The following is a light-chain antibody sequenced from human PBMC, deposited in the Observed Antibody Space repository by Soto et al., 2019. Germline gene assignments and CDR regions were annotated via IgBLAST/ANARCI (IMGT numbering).Light chain of an antibody. J-gene: IGKJ5*01. Sequence: EMVLTQSQATLSLCPGERATISGRASQSVSSYLAWYQQKPGQAPRLLIYDASNRATGIPARFSGSGSGTDFTLTISSLEPEDFAVYYCQQRSNWPVFGQGTRLEIK. CDR2: DAS. V-gene: IGKV3-11*01. CDR3: QQRSNWPV. CDR1: QSVSSY.